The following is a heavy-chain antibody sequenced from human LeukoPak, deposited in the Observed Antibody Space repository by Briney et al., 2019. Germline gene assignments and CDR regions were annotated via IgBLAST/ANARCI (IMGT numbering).Heavy chain of an antibody. CDR1: GDNFSHYG. V-gene: IGHV1-69*13. Sequence: SVKVSCKASGDNFSHYGINWVRQAPGQGLEWIGGIIPIFGTGYYAQKFQGRVTITADDSTSTAYMELSSLRSEDTAVYYCARNLYGGNSWDVFDYWGQGTLVTVSS. CDR3: ARNLYGGNSWDVFDY. D-gene: IGHD4-23*01. J-gene: IGHJ4*02. CDR2: IIPIFGTG.